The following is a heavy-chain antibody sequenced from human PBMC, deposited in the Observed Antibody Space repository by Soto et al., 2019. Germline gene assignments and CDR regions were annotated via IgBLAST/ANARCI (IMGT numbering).Heavy chain of an antibody. J-gene: IGHJ3*02. CDR1: GYTLTELS. V-gene: IGHV1-24*01. Sequence: ASVKVSCKVSGYTLTELSMHWVRQAPGKGLEWMGGLDPEDGETIYAQKFQGRVTMTEDTSTDTAYMELSSLRSEDTAVYYCAFVFEGVPAAPDVFDIWGKGTMVPVSS. CDR2: LDPEDGET. CDR3: AFVFEGVPAAPDVFDI. D-gene: IGHD2-2*01.